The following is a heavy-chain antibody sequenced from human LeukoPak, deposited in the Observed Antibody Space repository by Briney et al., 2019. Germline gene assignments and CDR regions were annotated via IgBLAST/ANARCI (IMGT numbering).Heavy chain of an antibody. CDR3: AREGSSSWYTLDY. CDR1: GFTFSSYG. Sequence: GGSLRLSCAASGFTFSSYGMHWVRQAPGKGLEWVAFIRYDGSNKYYADSVKGRFTISRDNSKNTLYLQMNSLRAEDTAVYYCAREGSSSWYTLDYWGQGTLVTVSS. D-gene: IGHD6-13*01. J-gene: IGHJ4*02. V-gene: IGHV3-30*02. CDR2: IRYDGSNK.